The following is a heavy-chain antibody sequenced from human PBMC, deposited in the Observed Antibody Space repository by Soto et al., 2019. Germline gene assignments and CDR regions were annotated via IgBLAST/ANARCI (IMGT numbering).Heavy chain of an antibody. CDR2: INHSGST. CDR3: ARRGRLYDFWSGYSYYFDY. CDR1: GGSFSGYY. Sequence: SETLSLTCAVYGGSFSGYYWSWIRQPPGKGLEWIGEINHSGSTNCNPSLKSRVTISVDTSKNQFSLKLSSVTAADTAVYYCARRGRLYDFWSGYSYYFDYWGQGTLVTVSS. V-gene: IGHV4-34*01. D-gene: IGHD3-3*01. J-gene: IGHJ4*02.